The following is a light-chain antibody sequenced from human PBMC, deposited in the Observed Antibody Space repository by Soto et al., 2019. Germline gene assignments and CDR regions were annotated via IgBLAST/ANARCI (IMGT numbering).Light chain of an antibody. CDR3: HHYNSFPWT. CDR1: QNIRSW. Sequence: DIQMTQSPSTLSASVGDRGTITCRASQNIRSWLAWYQQKPGKAPKLLIYDVFNLETGVPSRFSGGGSGTEFTLTISSLQPDDFATYYCHHYNSFPWTFGQGTKVDI. J-gene: IGKJ1*01. V-gene: IGKV1-5*01. CDR2: DVF.